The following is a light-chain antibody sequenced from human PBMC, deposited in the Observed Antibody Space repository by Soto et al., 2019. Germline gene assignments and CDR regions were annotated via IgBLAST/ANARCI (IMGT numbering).Light chain of an antibody. V-gene: IGLV2-14*01. Sequence: QSALTQRASVSGSPGQSITISCTGTSSDVGGYDYVSWYQQHPGKVPKLMIYDVTNRPSGVSNRFSGSKSGNTASLTISGLQAEDEADYYCSSYSSSSTLVVFGGGTKLTVL. J-gene: IGLJ2*01. CDR3: SSYSSSSTLVV. CDR1: SSDVGGYDY. CDR2: DVT.